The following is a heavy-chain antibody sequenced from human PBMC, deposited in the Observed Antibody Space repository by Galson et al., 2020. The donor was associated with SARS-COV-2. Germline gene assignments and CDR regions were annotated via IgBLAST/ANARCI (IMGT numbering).Heavy chain of an antibody. Sequence: GESLKISCAASGFPFSNHAIHWVRPAPGKGLAWVAQIFSDGSEKYYGDSVKGRFTISRDSSKNTVYLQMNNLRADDTAVYYCARDGQSTAGWAFDYWGQGNLVTVSS. V-gene: IGHV3-33*01. D-gene: IGHD6-19*01. J-gene: IGHJ4*02. CDR3: ARDGQSTAGWAFDY. CDR2: IFSDGSEK. CDR1: GFPFSNHA.